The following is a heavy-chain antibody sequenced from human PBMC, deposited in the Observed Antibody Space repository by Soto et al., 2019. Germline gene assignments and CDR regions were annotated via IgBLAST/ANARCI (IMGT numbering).Heavy chain of an antibody. J-gene: IGHJ4*02. CDR2: ISGSGSST. D-gene: IGHD2-21*02. CDR3: AKFQKVVTDGYFDY. V-gene: IGHV3-23*01. Sequence: PGGSLRLSCAASGFTFSSYAMTWVRQAPGKGLEWVSAISGSGSSTYYEDSVKGRFTISRDNSQNTLYLQMNSLRAEDTALYYCAKFQKVVTDGYFDYWGQGTLVTVSS. CDR1: GFTFSSYA.